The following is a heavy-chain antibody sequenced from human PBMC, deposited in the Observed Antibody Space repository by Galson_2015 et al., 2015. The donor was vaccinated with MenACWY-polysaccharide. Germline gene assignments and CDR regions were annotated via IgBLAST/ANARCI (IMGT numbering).Heavy chain of an antibody. CDR2: IYKSGST. CDR3: ARVTSVIRGAISN. V-gene: IGHV4-59*01. J-gene: IGHJ4*02. D-gene: IGHD3-10*01. CDR1: GDSINAYY. Sequence: SETLSLTCTVSGDSINAYYLSWIRQPPGKGLEWIGYIYKSGSTNYNPSLESRVTISVDTSQNQFSLKLNSVTAADTAVYYCARVTSVIRGAISNWGRGTLVTVSS.